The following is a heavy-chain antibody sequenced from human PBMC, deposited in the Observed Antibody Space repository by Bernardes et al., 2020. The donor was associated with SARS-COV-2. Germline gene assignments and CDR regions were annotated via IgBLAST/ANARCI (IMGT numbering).Heavy chain of an antibody. J-gene: IGHJ4*02. CDR2: LRGSGSST. CDR3: AKLLEGNENGDTTAFGY. Sequence: GGSLRLSCAASGFTFSSYAMSWVRQAPGKGLEWVSSLRGSGSSTYYADSVKGRFTISGDNSKNTVSLEMNSLRVDDTAIYYCAKLLEGNENGDTTAFGYWGQGTLVTVSS. V-gene: IGHV3-23*01. D-gene: IGHD4-17*01. CDR1: GFTFSSYA.